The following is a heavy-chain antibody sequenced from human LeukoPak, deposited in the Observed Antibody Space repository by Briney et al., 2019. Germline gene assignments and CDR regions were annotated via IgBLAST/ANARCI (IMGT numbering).Heavy chain of an antibody. D-gene: IGHD2-21*01. CDR1: GFTFSNYG. CDR3: ARDCAYYYYYYGMDV. Sequence: GGSLRLSCVASGFTFSNYGMSWVRQAPGKGLEWVSAISGIGTYTYYADSVKGRFTISRDNSKNTLYLQMNSLRAEDTAVYYCARDCAYYYYYYGMDVWGQGTTVTVSS. J-gene: IGHJ6*02. V-gene: IGHV3-23*01. CDR2: ISGIGTYT.